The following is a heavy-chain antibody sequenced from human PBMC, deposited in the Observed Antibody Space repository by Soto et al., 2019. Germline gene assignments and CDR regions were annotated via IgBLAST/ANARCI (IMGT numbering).Heavy chain of an antibody. CDR2: IYYSGST. CDR1: GGSISSYY. D-gene: IGHD3-16*02. Sequence: PSETLSLTCTVSGGSISSYYWSWIRQPPGKGLGWIGYIYYSGSTNYNPSLKSRVTISVDTSKNQFSLKLSSVTAADTAVYYCARGGYIWGSYRTDAFDIWGQGTMVTVSS. J-gene: IGHJ3*02. CDR3: ARGGYIWGSYRTDAFDI. V-gene: IGHV4-59*01.